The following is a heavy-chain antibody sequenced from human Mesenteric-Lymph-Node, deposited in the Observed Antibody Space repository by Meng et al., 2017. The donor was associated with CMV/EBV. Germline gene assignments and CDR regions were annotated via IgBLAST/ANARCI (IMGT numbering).Heavy chain of an antibody. V-gene: IGHV3-21*04. Sequence: GESLKISCAASGFIFNSYTMAWVRQAPGKGLEWVSSISPSSSYIYYTDSVKGRFTFSRDNAKNTVYLQMNSLRADDTAVYYCASGAYYFDYWGQGSLVTVSS. J-gene: IGHJ4*02. CDR1: GFIFNSYT. CDR3: ASGAYYFDY. D-gene: IGHD3-16*01. CDR2: ISPSSSYI.